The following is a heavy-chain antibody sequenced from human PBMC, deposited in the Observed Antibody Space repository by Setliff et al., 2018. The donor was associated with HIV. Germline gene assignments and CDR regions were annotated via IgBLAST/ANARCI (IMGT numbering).Heavy chain of an antibody. D-gene: IGHD6-19*01. CDR2: IIPHFDAP. J-gene: IGHJ6*03. CDR3: ARDNPTSISSGWYGWRYYYYMDV. CDR1: GGTFTRSA. V-gene: IGHV1-69*13. Sequence: SVKVSCKASGGTFTRSAISWVRQARGQGLEWMGAIIPHFDAPQYAQKFQGRVTITADESTSTAYMELSSLRSEETAVYYCARDNPTSISSGWYGWRYYYYMDVWGKGTTVTVSS.